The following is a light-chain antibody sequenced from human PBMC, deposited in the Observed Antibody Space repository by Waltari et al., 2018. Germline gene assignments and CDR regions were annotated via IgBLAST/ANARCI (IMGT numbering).Light chain of an antibody. V-gene: IGLV1-44*01. J-gene: IGLJ3*02. CDR2: SNK. Sequence: QSELTQPPSASGTPVRGDTRTCSGHRYDSGRHYVTWYQQLPGTAPKLLIYSNKQRPSVVPDRFSCSKSGTSASLAISVLQSEDEADYYCAAWDDSLNGWVFGGGTKLTVL. CDR1: RYDSGRHY. CDR3: AAWDDSLNGWV.